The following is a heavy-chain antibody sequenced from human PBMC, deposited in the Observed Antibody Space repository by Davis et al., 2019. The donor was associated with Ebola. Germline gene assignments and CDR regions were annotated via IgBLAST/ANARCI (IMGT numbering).Heavy chain of an antibody. V-gene: IGHV4-4*02. CDR3: ARDERPIFGIVTNFAF. J-gene: IGHJ4*02. CDR2: IHHTGTT. CDR1: GDSISSDKW. D-gene: IGHD3-3*01. Sequence: SETLSLTCGVSGDSISSDKWWTWVRQAPGKGLEWLGEIHHTGTTNYNPSLKSRLAISIDKSNSRFSLSLNSLTAADTAVYYCARDERPIFGIVTNFAFWGQGTLVTVAS.